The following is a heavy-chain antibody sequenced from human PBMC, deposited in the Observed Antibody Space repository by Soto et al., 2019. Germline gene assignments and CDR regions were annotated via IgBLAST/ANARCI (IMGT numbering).Heavy chain of an antibody. CDR1: GGPFSAYY. V-gene: IGHV4-34*01. CDR3: ARGRSIAEASNWVDP. D-gene: IGHD6-6*01. CDR2: INHTGDS. J-gene: IGHJ5*02. Sequence: PSETLSLTCAVYGGPFSAYYWTWIRQPPGEVLEWVGEINHTGDSSYNPSLTSRVIISADASKNQFSLIRSYVTAADTPVYCCARGRSIAEASNWVDPWAQGTLVTVSS.